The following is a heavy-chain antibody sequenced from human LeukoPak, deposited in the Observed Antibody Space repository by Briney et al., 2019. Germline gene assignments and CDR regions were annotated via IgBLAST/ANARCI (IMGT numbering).Heavy chain of an antibody. Sequence: GGSLRLSCAASGFTVSSNYMSWVRQAPGKGLEWVSIIYSGGSTYYADSVKGRFTISRDSSKNTLYLQMNSLRAEDTAVYYCARKHSSGWPLDHWGQGTLVTVSS. D-gene: IGHD6-19*01. CDR3: ARKHSSGWPLDH. CDR1: GFTVSSNY. V-gene: IGHV3-66*01. CDR2: IYSGGST. J-gene: IGHJ4*02.